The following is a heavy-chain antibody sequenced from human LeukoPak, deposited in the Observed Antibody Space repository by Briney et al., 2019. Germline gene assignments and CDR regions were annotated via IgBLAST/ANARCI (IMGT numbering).Heavy chain of an antibody. CDR1: GGSISSYY. Sequence: SETLSLTCTVSGGSISSYYWSWIRQPPGKGLEWVGYIYYSGSTYYNPSLKSRVTMSVGTSKNQFSLKLTSVTAADTAVYYCARLSGSPHPPFDYWGQGTLVTVSS. J-gene: IGHJ4*02. D-gene: IGHD1-26*01. CDR3: ARLSGSPHPPFDY. CDR2: IYYSGST. V-gene: IGHV4-59*08.